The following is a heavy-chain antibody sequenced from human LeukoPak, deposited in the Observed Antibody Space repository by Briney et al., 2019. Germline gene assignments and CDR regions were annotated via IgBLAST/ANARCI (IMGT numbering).Heavy chain of an antibody. CDR3: AKALFYSNYGYFDY. CDR1: GFTFSSYG. CDR2: IRYDGSNK. Sequence: GGSLRLSCAASGFTFSSYGMHWVRQAPGKGLEWVAFIRYDGSNKYYADSVKGRFTISGGNSKNTLYLQMNSLRAEDTAVYYCAKALFYSNYGYFDYWGQGTLVTVSS. D-gene: IGHD4-11*01. V-gene: IGHV3-30*02. J-gene: IGHJ4*02.